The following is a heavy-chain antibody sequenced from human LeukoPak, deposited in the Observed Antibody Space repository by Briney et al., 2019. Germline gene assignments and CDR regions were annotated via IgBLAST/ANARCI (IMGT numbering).Heavy chain of an antibody. Sequence: PSETLSLTCTVSGGSISSYYWSWMREPPGQELEGIGYMYTSGSTNYNRCLKSRVTISVETSKNQFSLKLSSVTAADTAVYYCARIEAADYYYMDVWGKGTTVTVSS. J-gene: IGHJ6*03. CDR1: GGSISSYY. CDR3: ARIEAADYYYMDV. CDR2: MYTSGST. V-gene: IGHV4-4*09.